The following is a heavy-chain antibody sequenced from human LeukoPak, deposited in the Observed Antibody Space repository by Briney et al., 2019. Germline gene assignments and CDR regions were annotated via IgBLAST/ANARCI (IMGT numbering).Heavy chain of an antibody. CDR2: ISSSSSYI. CDR1: GFTFSSSS. D-gene: IGHD5-24*01. Sequence: GGSLRLSCSASGFTFSSSSMNWVRQAPGKGLEWVSSISSSSSYIYYADSVKGRFTISRDNANNSLYLQMNSLRAEDTAVYYCARNLQANKNYYFDYWGQGTLVTVSS. J-gene: IGHJ4*02. V-gene: IGHV3-21*01. CDR3: ARNLQANKNYYFDY.